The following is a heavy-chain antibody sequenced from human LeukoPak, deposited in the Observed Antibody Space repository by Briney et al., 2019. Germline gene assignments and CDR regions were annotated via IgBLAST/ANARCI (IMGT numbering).Heavy chain of an antibody. V-gene: IGHV3-23*01. CDR3: AVGVVTAIKYFQH. Sequence: GGSLRLSCTASGFTFSSYAMSWVRQAPGKGLEWVSAISGSGGSTYYADSVKGRFTISRDNSKNTLYLQMNSLRAEDTAVYYCAVGVVTAIKYFQHWGQGTLVTVSS. CDR2: ISGSGGST. CDR1: GFTFSSYA. J-gene: IGHJ1*01. D-gene: IGHD2-21*02.